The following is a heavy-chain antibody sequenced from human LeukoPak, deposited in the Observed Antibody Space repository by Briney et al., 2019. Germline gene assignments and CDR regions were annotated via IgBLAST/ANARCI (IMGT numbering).Heavy chain of an antibody. CDR2: IIPIFGTA. CDR1: GGTFSSYA. D-gene: IGHD3-3*02. V-gene: IGHV1-69*05. CDR3: ARHFWSGYYRDY. J-gene: IGHJ4*02. Sequence: ALVKVSCKASGGTFSSYAISWVRQAPGQGLEWMGGIIPIFGTANYAQKFQGRVTITTDESTSTAYMELSSLRSEDTAVYYCARHFWSGYYRDYWGQGTLVTVSS.